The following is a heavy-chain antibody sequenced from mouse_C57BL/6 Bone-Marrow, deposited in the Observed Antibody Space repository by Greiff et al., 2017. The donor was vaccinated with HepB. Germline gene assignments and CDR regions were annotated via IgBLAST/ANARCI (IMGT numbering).Heavy chain of an antibody. J-gene: IGHJ3*01. Sequence: VKLMESGPGLVQPSQSLSITCTVSGFSLTSYGVHWVRQSPGRGLEWLGVIWSGGSTDYNAAFISRLSISKDNSKNQVFFKMNSLQADDTARYYGATITAVVAPGFAYWGQGTLVTVSA. CDR3: ATITAVVAPGFAY. V-gene: IGHV2-2*01. CDR1: GFSLTSYG. CDR2: IWSGGST. D-gene: IGHD1-1*01.